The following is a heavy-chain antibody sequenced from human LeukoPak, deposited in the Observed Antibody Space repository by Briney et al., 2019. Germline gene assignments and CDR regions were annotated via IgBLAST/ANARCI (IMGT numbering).Heavy chain of an antibody. D-gene: IGHD1-26*01. CDR1: GYTFIGYY. CDR3: ARDEGGKWELLGREGN. CDR2: INPKNGGA. J-gene: IGHJ4*02. Sequence: ASVKVSCKTSGYTFIGYYMHWVRQAPGQGLEWMGWINPKNGGANYAPSFQGRVTMTRDRSISTVYMELTRLTSDDTAVYYCARDEGGKWELLGREGNWGQGTQVTVSS. V-gene: IGHV1-2*07.